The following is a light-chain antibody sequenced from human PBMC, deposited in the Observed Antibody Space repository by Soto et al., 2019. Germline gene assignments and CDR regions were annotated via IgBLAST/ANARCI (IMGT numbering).Light chain of an antibody. CDR2: AAS. CDR3: QQSYSTRG. CDR1: QSVSNY. V-gene: IGKV3-11*01. Sequence: EIVLTQSPATLSLSPGERVTLSCRASQSVSNYLAWYQQKPGQAPRLLVSAASNRATGIPARFSGSGSGTDFTLTISSLQPEDFATYYCQQSYSTRGFGQGTRLEIK. J-gene: IGKJ5*01.